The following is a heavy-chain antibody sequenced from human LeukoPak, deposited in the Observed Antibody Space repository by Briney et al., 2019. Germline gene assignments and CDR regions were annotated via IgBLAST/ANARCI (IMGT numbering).Heavy chain of an antibody. CDR1: GGSISSSSYY. CDR3: ARKLRDMDYFDY. D-gene: IGHD2-15*01. J-gene: IGHJ4*02. V-gene: IGHV4-39*01. CDR2: ICYSGST. Sequence: SETLSLTCTVSGGSISSSSYYWGWIRQPPGKGLEWIGSICYSGSTYYNPSLKSRVTISVDTSKNQFSLKLSSVTAADTAVYYCARKLRDMDYFDYWGQGTLVTVSS.